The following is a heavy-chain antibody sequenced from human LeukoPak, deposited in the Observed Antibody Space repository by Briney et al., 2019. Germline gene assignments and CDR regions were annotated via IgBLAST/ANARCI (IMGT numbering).Heavy chain of an antibody. D-gene: IGHD3-16*02. J-gene: IGHJ3*02. CDR1: GGSFSGYC. V-gene: IGHV4-34*01. CDR2: INHSGST. Sequence: PSETLSLTGAVYGGSFSGYCWSWIRQPPGKGLEWIGEINHSGSTNYNPSLKSRVTIAVDTSKNQFSLKRSSVTAADTAVYYCARGDRYRRFTFRGVIAPRHDAFDIWGQGTMVTVSS. CDR3: ARGDRYRRFTFRGVIAPRHDAFDI.